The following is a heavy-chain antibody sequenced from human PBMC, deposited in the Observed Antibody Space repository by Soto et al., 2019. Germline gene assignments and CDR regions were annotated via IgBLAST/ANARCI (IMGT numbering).Heavy chain of an antibody. CDR1: GGSISSYY. D-gene: IGHD6-19*01. CDR2: IYYSGST. J-gene: IGHJ5*02. CDR3: ARAVFPNWFDP. Sequence: PSETLSLTCTVSGGSISSYYWSWIRQPPGKGLEWVGYIYYSGSTNYNPSLKSRVTISVDTSKNQFSLKLSSVTAADTAVYYCARAVFPNWFDPWGQGTLVTVSS. V-gene: IGHV4-59*01.